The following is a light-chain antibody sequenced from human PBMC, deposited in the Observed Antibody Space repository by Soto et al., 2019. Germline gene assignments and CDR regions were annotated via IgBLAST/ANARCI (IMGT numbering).Light chain of an antibody. J-gene: IGKJ2*01. Sequence: DIQMTQSPYSLSASVGDRVTITCRPSQSISSYLNWYQQKPGKAPKLLIYAASSLQSGVPSRFSGSGSGTDFTLTISSLQPEDFATYYCQQSYSTPTFGQGIKLEIK. CDR2: AAS. CDR3: QQSYSTPT. V-gene: IGKV1-39*01. CDR1: QSISSY.